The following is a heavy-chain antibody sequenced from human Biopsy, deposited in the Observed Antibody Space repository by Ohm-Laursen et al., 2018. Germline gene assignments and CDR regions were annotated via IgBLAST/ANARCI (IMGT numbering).Heavy chain of an antibody. CDR3: AKHGSGWTGDDAFHI. J-gene: IGHJ3*02. Sequence: GTLSLTCTVSGGSISGSSWSWIRQAPGKGLEWIGYISYSRDTNYNPSLKSRITILVDTSKNQFSLKLTSVTAADTAVYYCAKHGSGWTGDDAFHIWGQGTMVTVSS. CDR2: ISYSRDT. V-gene: IGHV4-59*08. D-gene: IGHD6-19*01. CDR1: GGSISGSS.